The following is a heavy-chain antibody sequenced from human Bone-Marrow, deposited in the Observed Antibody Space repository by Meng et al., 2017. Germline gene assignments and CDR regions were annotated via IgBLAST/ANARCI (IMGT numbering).Heavy chain of an antibody. D-gene: IGHD2-15*01. V-gene: IGHV4-61*02. CDR2: IYTSGST. J-gene: IGHJ6*02. CDR3: ASQVGYCSGGSCYSAYYYGMDV. Sequence: SETLSLTCTVSGDSISSGSYYWSWIRQPAGKGLEWIGRIYTSGSTNYNPSLKSRVTISVDTSKNQFSLKLSSVTAADTAVYYCASQVGYCSGGSCYSAYYYGMDVWGQGTTVTVSS. CDR1: GDSISSGSYY.